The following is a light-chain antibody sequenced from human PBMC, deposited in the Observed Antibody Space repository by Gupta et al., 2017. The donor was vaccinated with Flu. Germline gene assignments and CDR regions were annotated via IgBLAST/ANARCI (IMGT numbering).Light chain of an antibody. CDR2: GAS. CDR3: QQENYGREA. V-gene: IGKV3-15*01. Sequence: DIVMTQSPATLSVSPGERATLACRASQSVSSNLAWYQQKPGQAPRLLIYGASTRATGIPARFRGSGSGTEFTLTISSLQSEDFAVYYCQQENYGREAFGQGTKVEIK. J-gene: IGKJ1*01. CDR1: QSVSSN.